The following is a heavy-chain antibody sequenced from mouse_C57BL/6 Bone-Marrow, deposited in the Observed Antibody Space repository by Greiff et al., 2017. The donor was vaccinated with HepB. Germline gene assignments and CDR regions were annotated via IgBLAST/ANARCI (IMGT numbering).Heavy chain of an antibody. CDR1: GFTFSNYW. CDR3: TAFPRLFPWYFDV. J-gene: IGHJ1*03. V-gene: IGHV6-3*01. Sequence: EVQLQESGGGLVQPGGSMKLSCVASGFTFSNYWMNWVRQSPEKGLEWVAQIRLKSDNYATHYAESVKGRFTISRDDSKSSVYLQMNNLRAEDTGIYYCTAFPRLFPWYFDVWGTGTTVTVSS. CDR2: IRLKSDNYAT. D-gene: IGHD1-1*01.